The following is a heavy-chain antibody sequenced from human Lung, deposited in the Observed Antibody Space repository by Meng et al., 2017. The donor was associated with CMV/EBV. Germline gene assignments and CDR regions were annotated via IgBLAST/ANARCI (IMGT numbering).Heavy chain of an antibody. CDR3: LRRSGGSV. Sequence: QVLLRESGPALVKASETLSLPCAVSGDSIPHHNWWAWVRQPPGKGLEWIGEIPHRGSSAYNPSLKSRVSMSIDKSKNQFSLKLTSVTAADTAVYHCLRRSGGSVWGQGTLVTVSS. CDR1: GDSIPHHNW. V-gene: IGHV4-4*02. CDR2: IPHRGSS. J-gene: IGHJ1*01. D-gene: IGHD3-10*01.